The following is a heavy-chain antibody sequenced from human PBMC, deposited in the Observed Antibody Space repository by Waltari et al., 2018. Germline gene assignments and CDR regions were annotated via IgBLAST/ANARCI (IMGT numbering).Heavy chain of an antibody. D-gene: IGHD3-22*01. CDR1: GGSISSSNW. J-gene: IGHJ4*02. CDR3: ARDRVEYYDSSGYFDY. CDR2: IYHSGST. Sequence: QVQLQESGPGLVKPSGTLSLTCAVSGGSISSSNWWSWVRQPPGKGLEWIGEIYHSGSTNYNPSLKRRVTISVDKSKNQFSLKLSSVTAADTAVYYCARDRVEYYDSSGYFDYWGQGTLVTVSS. V-gene: IGHV4-4*02.